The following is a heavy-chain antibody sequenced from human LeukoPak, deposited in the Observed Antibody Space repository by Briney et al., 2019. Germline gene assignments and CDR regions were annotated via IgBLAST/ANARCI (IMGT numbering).Heavy chain of an antibody. CDR3: ARGALAPSDAFDI. CDR2: ISYDGSNK. Sequence: GGSLRLSCAASGFTFSSYAMHWVRQAPGKGLEWVAVISYDGSNKYYVDSVKGRFTISRDNSKNTLYLQMNSLRAEDTAVYYCARGALAPSDAFDIWGQGTMVTVSS. CDR1: GFTFSSYA. D-gene: IGHD2-2*01. V-gene: IGHV3-30-3*01. J-gene: IGHJ3*02.